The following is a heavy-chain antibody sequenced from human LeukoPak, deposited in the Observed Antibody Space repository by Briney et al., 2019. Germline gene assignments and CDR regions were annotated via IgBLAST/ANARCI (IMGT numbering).Heavy chain of an antibody. CDR3: ARVSGSSLLSPMDV. D-gene: IGHD2/OR15-2a*01. V-gene: IGHV3-53*01. J-gene: IGHJ6*02. CDR1: GFTFSINY. Sequence: GGSLRLSCAASGFTFSINYMSWVRQAPGKGLEWVSVIYSGGNTYYPDSVKGRVTISRDNSKNTLYLQMNSLRVDDTAVYYCARVSGSSLLSPMDVWGQGTTVTVSS. CDR2: IYSGGNT.